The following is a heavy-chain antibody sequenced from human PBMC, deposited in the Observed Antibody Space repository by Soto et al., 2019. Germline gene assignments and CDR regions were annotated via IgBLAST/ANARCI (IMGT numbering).Heavy chain of an antibody. D-gene: IGHD2-2*01. V-gene: IGHV4-34*01. CDR1: GGSFSGYY. CDR2: INHSGST. CDR3: ARGRYCSSTSCYWYYYYMDG. J-gene: IGHJ6*03. Sequence: PSETLSLTCAVYGGSFSGYYWSWIRQPPGKGLEWIGEINHSGSTNYSPSLKSRVTISVDTSKNQFSLKLSSVTAADTAVYYCARGRYCSSTSCYWYYYYMDGRGKGTKVTVSS.